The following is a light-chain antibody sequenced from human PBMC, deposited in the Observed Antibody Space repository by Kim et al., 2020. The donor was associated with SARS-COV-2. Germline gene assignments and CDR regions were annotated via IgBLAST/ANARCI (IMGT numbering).Light chain of an antibody. CDR3: AGWEDSLISPV. CDR1: SSNIGRNP. V-gene: IGLV1-44*01. CDR2: RND. J-gene: IGLJ3*02. Sequence: GQRVTIPCSGSSSNIGRNPVNWYQQLPGMAPKLLIYRNDQRPSGVPDRFSASKSGTSASLVISGLQSEDEADYYCAGWEDSLISPVFGGGTKLTVL.